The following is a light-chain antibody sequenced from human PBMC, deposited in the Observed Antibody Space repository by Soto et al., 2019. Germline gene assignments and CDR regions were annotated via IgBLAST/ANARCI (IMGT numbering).Light chain of an antibody. J-gene: IGLJ1*01. V-gene: IGLV1-51*01. CDR1: SSNIGNNY. CDR2: DNN. CDR3: GTWDSSLSVHV. Sequence: QSALTQPPSVAAAAGQRVTISCSGSSSNIGNNYVSWYQQLPGTAPKLLIYDNNKRPSGNPDRFSGSKSGTSATLGISGLQTGDEADYYCGTWDSSLSVHVFGTGTKVTVL.